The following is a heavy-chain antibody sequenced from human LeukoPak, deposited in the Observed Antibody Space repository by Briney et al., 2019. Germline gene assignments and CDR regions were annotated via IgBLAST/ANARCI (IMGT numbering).Heavy chain of an antibody. Sequence: GGSLRLSCAASGFTFSDYYMSWIRQAPGKGLEWVSYISSSGSTIYYADSVKGRFTISRDNAKNSLYLQMNSLRAEDTAVYYCARDRVLSYEYSYALGLDYWGQGTLVTVSS. CDR3: ARDRVLSYEYSYALGLDY. CDR2: ISSSGSTI. D-gene: IGHD5-18*01. J-gene: IGHJ4*02. CDR1: GFTFSDYY. V-gene: IGHV3-11*04.